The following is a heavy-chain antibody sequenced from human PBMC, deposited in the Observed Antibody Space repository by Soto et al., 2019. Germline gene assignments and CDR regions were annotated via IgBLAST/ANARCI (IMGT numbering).Heavy chain of an antibody. CDR2: IKSKTDGGTT. CDR1: GFTFSNAW. CDR3: TTEKTGVLRYFDWLLPYGY. J-gene: IGHJ4*02. D-gene: IGHD3-9*01. Sequence: GGSLRLSCAASGFTFSNAWMSWVRQAPGKGLEWVGRIKSKTDGGTTDYAAPVKGRFTISRDDSKNTLYLQMNSLKTEDTAVYYCTTEKTGVLRYFDWLLPYGYWGQGTLVTVSS. V-gene: IGHV3-15*01.